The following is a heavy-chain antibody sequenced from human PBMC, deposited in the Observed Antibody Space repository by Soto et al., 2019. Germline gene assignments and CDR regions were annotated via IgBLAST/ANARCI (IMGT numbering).Heavy chain of an antibody. CDR1: GFTFTSYA. J-gene: IGHJ4*02. V-gene: IGHV3-30-3*01. CDR2: ISYDAGNK. Sequence: GGSLRLSCAASGFTFTSYAMHWVRQAPGKGLEWVAVISYDAGNKYYADSVKGRFTISRDNSENTLYLQMNSLRAEDTAVYYCARDRVTYVDTAYVGGLDYWGQGTLVTVSS. CDR3: ARDRVTYVDTAYVGGLDY. D-gene: IGHD5-18*01.